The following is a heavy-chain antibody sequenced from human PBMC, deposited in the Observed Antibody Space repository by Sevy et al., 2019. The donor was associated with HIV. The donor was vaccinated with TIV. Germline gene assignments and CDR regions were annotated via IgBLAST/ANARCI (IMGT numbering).Heavy chain of an antibody. D-gene: IGHD6-13*01. J-gene: IGHJ4*02. CDR2: IYSGGAT. CDR3: ARGGPDSNWFRSFDY. Sequence: GGSLRLSCAVSGLTVSSNYMSWVRQAPGKGLEWVSLIYSGGATYYADSVNGRFTNSGDDSKNTLYLQMDSLRAEDTAVYYCARGGPDSNWFRSFDYWGRGTLVTVSS. CDR1: GLTVSSNY. V-gene: IGHV3-53*01.